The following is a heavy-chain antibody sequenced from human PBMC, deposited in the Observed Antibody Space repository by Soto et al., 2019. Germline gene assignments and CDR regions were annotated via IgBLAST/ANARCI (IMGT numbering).Heavy chain of an antibody. CDR3: ARGEERVAMPSGY. J-gene: IGHJ4*02. CDR2: IIPSFGTP. V-gene: IGHV1-69*13. D-gene: IGHD2-2*01. CDR1: GGTSRNYV. Sequence: SVKVSCKDSGGTSRNYVISWVRQAPGQGLEWMGGIIPSFGTPTYAQKFQGRVTITADDSTSAAYMELSSLRSADTAVYYCARGEERVAMPSGYWGQGTLVTVSS.